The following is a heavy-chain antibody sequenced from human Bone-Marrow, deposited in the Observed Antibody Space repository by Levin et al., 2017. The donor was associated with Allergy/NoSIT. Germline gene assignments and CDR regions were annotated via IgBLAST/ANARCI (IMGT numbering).Heavy chain of an antibody. CDR3: ARRRPMTTPTFER. CDR1: GYTFSDYW. CDR2: IYPGDSDT. D-gene: IGHD1-14*01. V-gene: IGHV5-51*01. Sequence: ASVKVSCEASGYTFSDYWIAWVRQMPGKGLEWMGIIYPGDSDTKYSPSFQGQVTISVDKSINIAYLQWSSLRASDTAMYYCARRRPMTTPTFERWGQGTMVTVSS. J-gene: IGHJ3*02.